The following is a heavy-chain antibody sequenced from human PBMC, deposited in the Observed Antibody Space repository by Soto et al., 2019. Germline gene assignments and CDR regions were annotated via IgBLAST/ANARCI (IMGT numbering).Heavy chain of an antibody. CDR2: VYHTGRT. Sequence: SETLSLTCTVSGGSFKSGSYSWSWIRQPPGKGLEWIGYVYHTGRTSYNPSLKSRVSISMDTSKNQFYLNLDSVTAADTAVYFCARDFAYFDSWGQGTLVTVSS. D-gene: IGHD3-3*01. J-gene: IGHJ4*02. V-gene: IGHV4-61*01. CDR3: ARDFAYFDS. CDR1: GGSFKSGSYS.